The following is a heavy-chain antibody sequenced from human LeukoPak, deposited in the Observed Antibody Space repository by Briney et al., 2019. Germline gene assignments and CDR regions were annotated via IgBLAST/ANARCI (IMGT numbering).Heavy chain of an antibody. D-gene: IGHD2-21*02. CDR3: ARDRMVTATGMDV. Sequence: GGSLRLSCAASGFTVSSNYMSWVRQAPGKGLEWVSVIYSGGSTYYADSVKGRFTISRDNSKNTLYLQMNSLRAEDTAVYYCARDRMVTATGMDVWGQGTTVTVSS. CDR2: IYSGGST. CDR1: GFTVSSNY. V-gene: IGHV3-66*01. J-gene: IGHJ6*02.